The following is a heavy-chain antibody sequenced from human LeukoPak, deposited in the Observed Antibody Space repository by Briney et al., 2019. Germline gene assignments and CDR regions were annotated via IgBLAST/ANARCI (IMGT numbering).Heavy chain of an antibody. Sequence: GGSLRLSCAASGFLFSGYWMHWVRQAPGKGLVWVSRIKSDESSTTYADSVKGRFTISRDNSKNTLYLQMNSLRAEDTAVYYCAREESSGWTGFDYWGQGTLVTVSS. V-gene: IGHV3-74*03. CDR1: GFLFSGYW. D-gene: IGHD6-19*01. CDR2: IKSDESST. J-gene: IGHJ4*02. CDR3: AREESSGWTGFDY.